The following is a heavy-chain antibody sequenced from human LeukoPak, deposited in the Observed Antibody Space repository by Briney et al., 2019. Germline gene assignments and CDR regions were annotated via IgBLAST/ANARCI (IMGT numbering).Heavy chain of an antibody. V-gene: IGHV1-46*01. D-gene: IGHD1-1*01. CDR3: ARGNGDWNDWFDP. J-gene: IGHJ5*02. CDR1: GYTFTSYY. CDR2: INPSGGST. Sequence: ASVTVSCRASGYTFTSYYMHWVRQAPGQGLEWMGKINPSGGSTSYAQKFQGRVTMTRDTSTSTVYMELSSLRSEDTAVYYCARGNGDWNDWFDPWGQGTLVTVSS.